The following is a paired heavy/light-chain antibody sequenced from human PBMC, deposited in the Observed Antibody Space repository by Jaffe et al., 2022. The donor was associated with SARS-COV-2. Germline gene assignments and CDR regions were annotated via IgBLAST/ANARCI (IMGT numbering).Light chain of an antibody. CDR1: QSVTSSF. CDR3: QQYGTSPYT. Sequence: EIVLTQSPGTLSLSPGERATLSCRASQSVTSSFLAWYQQRPGQPPRLLMYGAASRATGIPDRFSGSGSGTDFTLTISGVEPEDSAVYYCQQYGTSPYTFGQGTKVEIK. V-gene: IGKV3-20*01. J-gene: IGKJ2*01. CDR2: GAA.
Heavy chain of an antibody. CDR1: GYSFSGYY. D-gene: IGHD3-22*01. J-gene: IGHJ4*02. CDR2: IDPNSGGT. CDR3: ARQAYYSDSSGYYFFGY. V-gene: IGHV1-2*02. Sequence: QVQLVQSGAEVKKPGASVKVSCKASGYSFSGYYIHWVRQAPGQGLEWMGWIDPNSGGTNYAQKFQGRVTMTRDASISTAYMDLNRLRSDDTAVYFCARQAYYSDSSGYYFFGYWGQGSLVTVSS.